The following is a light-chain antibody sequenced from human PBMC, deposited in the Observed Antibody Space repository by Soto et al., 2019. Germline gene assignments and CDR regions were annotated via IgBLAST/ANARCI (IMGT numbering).Light chain of an antibody. CDR2: AAS. J-gene: IGKJ1*01. CDR3: QQSYSTLTWT. V-gene: IGKV1-39*01. Sequence: DIQITQSPSSLSASVGDRVTITCRASQNIRNFLNWYQQKPGKAPKLLIYAASSLQSGVPSRFSGSGSGTDFTLTISSLQPEDFATYYCQQSYSTLTWTFGQGTKVDIK. CDR1: QNIRNF.